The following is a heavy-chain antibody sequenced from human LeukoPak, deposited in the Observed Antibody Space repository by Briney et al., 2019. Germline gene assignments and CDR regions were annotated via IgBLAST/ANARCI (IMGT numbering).Heavy chain of an antibody. J-gene: IGHJ4*02. CDR2: ISYDGSNK. CDR3: AKVRAGTFDY. CDR1: GFTFSSYA. D-gene: IGHD6-19*01. Sequence: GGSLRLSCAASGFTFSSYAMHRVRQAPGKGLEWVAVISYDGSNKYYADSVKGRFTISRDNSKNTLYLQMNSLRAEDTAVYYCAKVRAGTFDYWGQGTLVTVSS. V-gene: IGHV3-30*04.